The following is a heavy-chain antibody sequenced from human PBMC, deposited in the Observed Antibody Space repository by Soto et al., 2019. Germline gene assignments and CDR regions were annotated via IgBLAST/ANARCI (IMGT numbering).Heavy chain of an antibody. CDR3: AREFLIGTLRVWFDP. CDR2: INPNSGGT. J-gene: IGHJ5*02. D-gene: IGHD3-10*01. CDR1: GYTFTGYY. Sequence: GASVKVSCKASGYTFTGYYMHWVRQAPGQGLEWMGWINPNSGGTNYAQKFQGRVTMTRDTSISTAYMELSRLRSDDTAVYYCAREFLIGTLRVWFDPWGQGTLVTVSS. V-gene: IGHV1-2*02.